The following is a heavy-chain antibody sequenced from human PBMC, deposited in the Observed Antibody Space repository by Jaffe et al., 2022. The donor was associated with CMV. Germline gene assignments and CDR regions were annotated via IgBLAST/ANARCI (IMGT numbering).Heavy chain of an antibody. CDR2: IRSKAYGGTT. CDR3: TRVGSSGYYHVGRSGGYFDY. J-gene: IGHJ4*02. V-gene: IGHV3-49*04. D-gene: IGHD3-22*01. Sequence: EVQLVESGGGLVQPGRSLRLSCTASGFTFGDYAMSWVRQAPGKGLEWVGFIRSKAYGGTTEYAASVKGRFTISRDDSKSIAYLQMNSLKTEDTAVYYCTRVGSSGYYHVGRSGGYFDYWGQGTLVTVSS. CDR1: GFTFGDYA.